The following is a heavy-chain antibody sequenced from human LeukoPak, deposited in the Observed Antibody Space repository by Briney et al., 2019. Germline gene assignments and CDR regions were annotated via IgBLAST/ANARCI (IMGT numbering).Heavy chain of an antibody. CDR2: ISSSSSYI. J-gene: IGHJ4*02. CDR1: GFTFSSYS. CDR3: ASDITSGIY. D-gene: IGHD3-10*01. V-gene: IGHV3-21*01. Sequence: GGSLRLSCAASGFTFSSYSMNWVRQAPGKGLEWVSSISSSSSYIYYADSVKGRFTISRDNAKNSLYLQVNSLRAEDTAVYYCASDITSGIYWGQGTLVTVSS.